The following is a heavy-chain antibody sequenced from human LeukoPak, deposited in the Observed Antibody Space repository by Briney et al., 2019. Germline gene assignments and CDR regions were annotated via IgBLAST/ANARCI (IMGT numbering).Heavy chain of an antibody. CDR3: ARRSFDWLLSGWFDP. CDR1: GYTFTSYD. Sequence: ASVKVSCKASGYTFTSYDIKWVRQATGQGLEWMGWMNPNGGNTGYAQKFQGRFTMTRNTSISTAYMELSSLRSDDTAVDDCARRSFDWLLSGWFDPWGQGTLVTVSS. V-gene: IGHV1-8*01. J-gene: IGHJ5*02. D-gene: IGHD3-9*01. CDR2: MNPNGGNT.